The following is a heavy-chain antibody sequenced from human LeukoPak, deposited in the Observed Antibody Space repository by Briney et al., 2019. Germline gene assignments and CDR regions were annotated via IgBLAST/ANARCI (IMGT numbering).Heavy chain of an antibody. CDR2: IYTSGST. D-gene: IGHD3-3*01. J-gene: IGHJ2*01. CDR1: GGSISSGSYY. Sequence: PSQTLSLTCTVSGGSISSGSYYWSWIRQPAGKGLEWIGCIYTSGSTNYNPSLKSRVTISVDTSKNQFSLKLSSVTAADTAVYYCARTDKRNPNYDFWSGYYNWYFDLWGRGTLVTVSS. CDR3: ARTDKRNPNYDFWSGYYNWYFDL. V-gene: IGHV4-61*02.